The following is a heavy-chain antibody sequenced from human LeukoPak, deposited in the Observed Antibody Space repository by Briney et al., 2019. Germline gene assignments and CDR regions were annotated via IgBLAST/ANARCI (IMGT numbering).Heavy chain of an antibody. CDR3: ARDRGNYDFWSGYYTFAS. Sequence: GGSLRLSCAASGFTFSNAWMSWVRQAPGKGLEWVGRIKSKTDGGTTDYAAPVKGRFTISRDDSKNTLYLQMNSLKTEDTAVYYCARDRGNYDFWSGYYTFASWGQGTLVTVSS. CDR1: GFTFSNAW. V-gene: IGHV3-15*01. J-gene: IGHJ4*02. D-gene: IGHD3-3*01. CDR2: IKSKTDGGTT.